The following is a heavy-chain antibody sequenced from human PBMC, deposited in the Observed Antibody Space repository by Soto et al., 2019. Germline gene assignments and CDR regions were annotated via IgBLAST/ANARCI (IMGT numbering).Heavy chain of an antibody. V-gene: IGHV4-59*12. D-gene: IGHD6-19*01. CDR3: ARGVGGSGLNWFDP. J-gene: IGHJ5*02. CDR1: GSSIIGYY. CDR2: IHHSGSA. Sequence: PSETLSLTCTFSGSSIIGYYWTWIRQSPERGLEWIGYIHHSGSANYNPSLNSRLTMSVDRSKSQFSMKLASVTAADTAVYYCARGVGGSGLNWFDPWGQGTLVTVSS.